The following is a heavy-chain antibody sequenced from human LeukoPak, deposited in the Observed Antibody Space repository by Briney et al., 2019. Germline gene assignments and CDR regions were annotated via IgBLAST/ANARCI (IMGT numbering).Heavy chain of an antibody. CDR3: ARGSSGWSTEYFQH. V-gene: IGHV4-34*01. D-gene: IGHD6-19*01. J-gene: IGHJ1*01. CDR2: INHSGST. CDR1: GGSFSGYY. Sequence: SETLSLTCAVYGGSFSGYYWSWIRQPPGKGLEWIGEINHSGSTNYNPSLKSRVTISVDTSKNQFSLKLSSVTAADTAVYYCARGSSGWSTEYFQHWGQGTLVTASS.